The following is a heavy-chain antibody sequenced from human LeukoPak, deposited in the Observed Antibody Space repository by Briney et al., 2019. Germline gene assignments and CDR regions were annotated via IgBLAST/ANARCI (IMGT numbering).Heavy chain of an antibody. CDR3: TRERRGSYYAFEY. Sequence: GGSLRLSCAASGFIVSDYHMSWVRQAPGRGLEWISYITSSGRSTNHADSVKGRFTISRDNAKNSVVLQMSSLTVEDTAVYYCTRERRGSYYAFEYWGQGALVTVSS. D-gene: IGHD3-16*01. V-gene: IGHV3-11*01. CDR1: GFIVSDYH. J-gene: IGHJ4*02. CDR2: ITSSGRST.